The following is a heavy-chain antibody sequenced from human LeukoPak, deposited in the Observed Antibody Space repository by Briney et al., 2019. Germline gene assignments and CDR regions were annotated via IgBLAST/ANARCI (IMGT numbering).Heavy chain of an antibody. J-gene: IGHJ6*03. Sequence: ASVKVSCKASGGTFSGYAISWVRQAPGQGLEWMGGIIPIFGTANYAQKFQGRVTITADEPTSTAYMELSSLRSEDTAVYYCARGGTGTTSGLTPYYYYYMDVWGKGTTVTVSS. CDR2: IIPIFGTA. V-gene: IGHV1-69*13. D-gene: IGHD1-7*01. CDR3: ARGGTGTTSGLTPYYYYYMDV. CDR1: GGTFSGYA.